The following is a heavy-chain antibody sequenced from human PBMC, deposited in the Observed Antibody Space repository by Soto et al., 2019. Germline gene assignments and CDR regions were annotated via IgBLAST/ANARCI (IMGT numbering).Heavy chain of an antibody. CDR1: GDSFNDYY. Sequence: QVQLVQSGAEVRKPGASVTVSCRSSGDSFNDYYIHWVRQAPGQGFEWMGWINPNGGVTKYAQKFQGWVSMTRDTSIRTVYMQRSRLRSDDTAVYYCARESGGATATLDYYYFCMDVWGTGTTVTVSS. D-gene: IGHD5-12*01. CDR2: INPNGGVT. J-gene: IGHJ6*03. V-gene: IGHV1-2*04. CDR3: ARESGGATATLDYYYFCMDV.